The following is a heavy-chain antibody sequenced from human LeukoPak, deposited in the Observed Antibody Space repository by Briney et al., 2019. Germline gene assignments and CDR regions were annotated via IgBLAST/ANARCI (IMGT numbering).Heavy chain of an antibody. CDR1: GFTVSSNY. Sequence: GGSLRLSCAASGFTVSSNYMSWVRQAPGKGLEWVSAISGSGGSTYYADSVKGRFTISRDNSENTLYLQMNSLRAEDAAVYYCAKALKALTLIGACGADYWGQGSLVTVSS. CDR2: ISGSGGST. D-gene: IGHD1-26*01. V-gene: IGHV3-23*01. J-gene: IGHJ4*02. CDR3: AKALKALTLIGACGADY.